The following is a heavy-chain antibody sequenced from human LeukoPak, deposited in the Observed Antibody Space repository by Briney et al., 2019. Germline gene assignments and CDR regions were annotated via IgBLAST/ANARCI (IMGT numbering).Heavy chain of an antibody. D-gene: IGHD2-8*01. CDR1: GGSFSGYY. V-gene: IGHV4-34*01. J-gene: IGHJ6*03. CDR2: INHSGST. Sequence: PETLSLTCAVYGGSFSGYYWSWIRQRPGKELEWIGEINHSGSTNYNPSLKSRVTISVDTSKNQFSLKLSSVTAADTAVYYCARGHQNVLRLWYYMDVWGKGTTVTVSS. CDR3: ARGHQNVLRLWYYMDV.